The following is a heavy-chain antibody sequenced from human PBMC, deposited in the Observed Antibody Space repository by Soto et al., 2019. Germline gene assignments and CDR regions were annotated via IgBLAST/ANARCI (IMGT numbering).Heavy chain of an antibody. D-gene: IGHD5-18*01. Sequence: SETLSLTCTVSCGSISSGGYYWRWISQHPGKGLEWIGYIYYSGMTYYNPSLKSRVTISEDTSKNQFSLKLSSVTAADTAVYYCARAAVNPYSPDYGGQGTLVTIAS. V-gene: IGHV4-31*03. CDR2: IYYSGMT. CDR1: CGSISSGGYY. CDR3: ARAAVNPYSPDY. J-gene: IGHJ4*02.